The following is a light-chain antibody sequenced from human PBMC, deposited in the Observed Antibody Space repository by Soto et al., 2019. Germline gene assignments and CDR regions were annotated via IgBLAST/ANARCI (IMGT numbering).Light chain of an antibody. V-gene: IGKV1-27*01. J-gene: IGKJ4*01. CDR3: QRYYNAPFT. CDR2: AAS. CDR1: QGIKNY. Sequence: DIQVTQYPSSLSASVGDRVTITCRASQGIKNYLAWYQQKPGEILKLLIYAASTLESGIPPRFSGSGSGTDFTLTINNLQPEDVATYYCQRYYNAPFTFGGGTKVEIK.